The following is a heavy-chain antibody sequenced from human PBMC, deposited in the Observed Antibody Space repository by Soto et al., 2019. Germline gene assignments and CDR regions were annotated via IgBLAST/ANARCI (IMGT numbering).Heavy chain of an antibody. CDR1: GYTFTNSY. D-gene: IGHD3-22*01. J-gene: IGHJ5*02. V-gene: IGHV1-18*04. CDR3: ARDYYDSSGYSNWFDP. CDR2: ISAYNGNT. Sequence: ASVKVSCKASGYTFTNSYMHWVRQAPGQGLEWMGWISAYNGNTNYAQKLQGRVTMTTDTSTSTAYMELRSLGSDDTAVYYCARDYYDSSGYSNWFDPWGQGTLVTVSS.